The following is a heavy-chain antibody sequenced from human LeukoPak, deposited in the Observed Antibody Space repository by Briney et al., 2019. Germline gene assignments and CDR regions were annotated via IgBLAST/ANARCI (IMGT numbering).Heavy chain of an antibody. CDR3: VTYYCSTTSCYPYFFDY. CDR2: TNPDNGNT. CDR1: GYPFTMYG. J-gene: IGHJ4*02. V-gene: IGHV1-18*01. D-gene: IGHD2-2*01. Sequence: GASVKVSCKASGYPFTMYGISCVRQAPGQGLEWMGWTNPDNGNTKYAQKFQGRVTMTTDTSTSTAHMELRSLRSDDTAVYYCVTYYCSTTSCYPYFFDYWGEGTLVTVSS.